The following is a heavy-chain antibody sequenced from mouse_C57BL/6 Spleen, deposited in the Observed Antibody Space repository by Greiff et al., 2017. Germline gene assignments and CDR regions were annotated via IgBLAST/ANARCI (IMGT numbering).Heavy chain of an antibody. V-gene: IGHV1-52*01. Sequence: QVQLQQPGAELVRPGSSVKLSCKASGYTFTSYWMHWVKQRPIQGLEWIGNIDPSDSETHYNQKFKDKATLTVDKSSSTAYMQLSSLTSEDSAVDYCASQGPVYYKAWYFDVWGTGTTVTVSS. CDR3: ASQGPVYYKAWYFDV. CDR1: GYTFTSYW. J-gene: IGHJ1*03. CDR2: IDPSDSET. D-gene: IGHD2-1*01.